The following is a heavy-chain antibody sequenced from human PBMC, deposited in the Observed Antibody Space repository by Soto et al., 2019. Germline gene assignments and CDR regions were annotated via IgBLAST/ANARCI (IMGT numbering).Heavy chain of an antibody. J-gene: IGHJ4*02. CDR2: IYYTGST. CDR3: ARGYDLWSGSGFDY. D-gene: IGHD3-3*01. Sequence: QVQLQESGPGLVKPSETLSLTCSVSGGSVSSGSYSWSWIRQPPVKGLEWIGYIYYTGSTNYNPSLNSRVTISVDTSKNQFSLKLSSVTAADTAVYYCARGYDLWSGSGFDYWGQGTLVTGSS. V-gene: IGHV4-61*01. CDR1: GGSVSSGSYS.